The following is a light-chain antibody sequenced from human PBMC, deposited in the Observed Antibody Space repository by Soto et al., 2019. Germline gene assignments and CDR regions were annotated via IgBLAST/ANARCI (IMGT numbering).Light chain of an antibody. CDR1: QSVSSN. V-gene: IGKV3-15*01. Sequence: EIVMTQSPATLFVSPGEGATVSCRASQSVSSNLAWYQQKPGQAPRLLIYEASTRAADTPVRFSGSGYGRQFTLTISSLQSEDFAIYFCHQYNDGPGGTFGQGTKVGIK. CDR2: EAS. CDR3: HQYNDGPGGT. J-gene: IGKJ1*01.